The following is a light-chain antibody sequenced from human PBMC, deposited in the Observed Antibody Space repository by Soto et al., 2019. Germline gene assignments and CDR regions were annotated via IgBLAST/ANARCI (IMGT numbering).Light chain of an antibody. J-gene: IGLJ1*01. CDR2: DVS. CDR3: CSYAGSFYV. CDR1: SSDVGGYNY. V-gene: IGLV2-11*01. Sequence: QSALTQPRSVSGSHGQSVTISCTGTSSDVGGYNYVSWYQQHPGKAPKLMIYDVSERPSGVPDRFSGSKSGNTASLTISGLQAEDEAHYYCCSYAGSFYVFGTGTKLTVL.